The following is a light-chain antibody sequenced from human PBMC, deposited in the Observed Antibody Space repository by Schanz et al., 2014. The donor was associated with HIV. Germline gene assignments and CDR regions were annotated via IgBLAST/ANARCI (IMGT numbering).Light chain of an antibody. V-gene: IGLV1-44*01. J-gene: IGLJ1*01. CDR2: NNI. CDR1: GSNIGSHS. CDR3: GTWDSSLGAAGV. Sequence: QSVLTQPPSASGTPGQRVTISCSGSGSNIGSHSVNWYQQLPGTAPKLLIYNNIQRPSGVPDRFSGSKSGTSATLGITGLQAGDEAEYYCGTWDSSLGAAGVFGTGTKLTVL.